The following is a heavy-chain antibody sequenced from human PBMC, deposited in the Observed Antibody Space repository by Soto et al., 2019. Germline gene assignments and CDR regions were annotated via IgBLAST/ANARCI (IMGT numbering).Heavy chain of an antibody. CDR2: ISYDGTNE. V-gene: IGHV3-30-3*01. CDR1: GFTFGDYA. D-gene: IGHD3-3*01. Sequence: GGSLRLSCTASGFTFGDYAMSWFRQAPGKGLEWVAVISYDGTNEYYADSVKGRFTISRDNSKNTLYLQMNSLRTEDTAVYYCARGWGVVSHAFDIWGQGTMVTVSS. CDR3: ARGWGVVSHAFDI. J-gene: IGHJ3*02.